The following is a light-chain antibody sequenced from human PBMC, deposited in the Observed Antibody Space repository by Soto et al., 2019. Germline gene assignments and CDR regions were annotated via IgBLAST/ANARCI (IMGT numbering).Light chain of an antibody. CDR3: QQYNNWPSWT. CDR1: QSVSSN. J-gene: IGKJ1*01. Sequence: EIVMTQSPATQSVSPGERPTFSCRASQSVSSNLARYQQKPGQAPRLLIYGASSRATGIPARFSGSGSGTEFTLTISSLQSEDFAVYYCQQYNNWPSWTFGQGTKVDIK. CDR2: GAS. V-gene: IGKV3D-15*01.